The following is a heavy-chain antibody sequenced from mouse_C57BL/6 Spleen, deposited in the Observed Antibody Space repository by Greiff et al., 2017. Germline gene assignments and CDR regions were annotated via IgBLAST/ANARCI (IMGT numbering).Heavy chain of an antibody. CDR3: ARTHYGSSFAY. D-gene: IGHD1-1*01. CDR1: GYTFTSYW. Sequence: VQLQQPGAELVKPGASVKLSCKASGYTFTSYWMHWVKQRPGRGLEWIGRIGPNSGGTKYNEKFKSKATLTVDKPASTAYMQLSSLTSEDSAVYYCARTHYGSSFAYWGQGTLVTVSA. V-gene: IGHV1-72*01. CDR2: IGPNSGGT. J-gene: IGHJ3*01.